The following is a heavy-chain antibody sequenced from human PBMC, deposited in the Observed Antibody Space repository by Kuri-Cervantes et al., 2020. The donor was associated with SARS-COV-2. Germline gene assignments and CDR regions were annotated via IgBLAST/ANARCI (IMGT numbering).Heavy chain of an antibody. V-gene: IGHV4-4*07. J-gene: IGHJ2*01. CDR1: GGPISSYY. CDR2: IYTSGSI. CDR3: ARALANFWSGSDWYFDL. Sequence: SETLSLTCTVSGGPISSYYWSWIRQPAGKGLEWIGRIYTSGSINYNPSLKSRVTMSVDTSKNQFSLKLSSVTAADTAVYYCARALANFWSGSDWYFDLWGRGTLVTVSS. D-gene: IGHD3-3*01.